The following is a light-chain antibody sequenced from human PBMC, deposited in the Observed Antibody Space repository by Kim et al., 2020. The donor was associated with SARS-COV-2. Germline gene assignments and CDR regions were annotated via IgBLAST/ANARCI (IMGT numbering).Light chain of an antibody. CDR1: HCHIGVGYA. CDR2: NDY. V-gene: IGLV1-40*01. Sequence: TICRTGGHCHIGVGYAVHSYQQLPRTAPQLLISNDYTRPSGVPDRFSGPRSASSASLAITGLQAEDEADYYCQSYDAGRSGIIFGGGTQLTVL. CDR3: QSYDAGRSGII. J-gene: IGLJ2*01.